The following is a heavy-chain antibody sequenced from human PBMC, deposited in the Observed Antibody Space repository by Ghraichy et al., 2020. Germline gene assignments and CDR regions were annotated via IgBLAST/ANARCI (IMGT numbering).Heavy chain of an antibody. V-gene: IGHV3-7*01. D-gene: IGHD3-16*01. CDR1: GFTFSSYW. CDR3: ARDQGDFAMALYYYGMDV. J-gene: IGHJ6*02. Sequence: GESLNISCVASGFTFSSYWMSWVRQAPGKGLEWVANIKQDESKIYYVDSVKGRFIIARDNAKHSLYLQMNSLRAEDTAVYYCARDQGDFAMALYYYGMDVWGQGTTLTGSS. CDR2: IKQDESKI.